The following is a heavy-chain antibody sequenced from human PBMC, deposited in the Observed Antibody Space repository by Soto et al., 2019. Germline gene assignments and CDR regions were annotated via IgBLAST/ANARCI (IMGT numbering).Heavy chain of an antibody. CDR1: GDSISSGGYY. CDR2: IYYSGTT. Sequence: PSETLSLTCTVSGDSISSGGYYWSWIRQHPGKGLEWIGYIYYSGTTYYNPSLESRVTISADTSENQFPLKVNSVTVADTAVYYCASTYYTGSSGPFDYWGQGTLVTVSS. J-gene: IGHJ4*02. CDR3: ASTYYTGSSGPFDY. D-gene: IGHD3-22*01. V-gene: IGHV4-31*03.